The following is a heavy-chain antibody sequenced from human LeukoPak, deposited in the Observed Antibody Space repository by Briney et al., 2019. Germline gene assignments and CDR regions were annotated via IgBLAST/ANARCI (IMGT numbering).Heavy chain of an antibody. J-gene: IGHJ3*02. D-gene: IGHD4-17*01. CDR1: GGSISSSNW. CDR2: IYHSGST. CDR3: ARGAGDYAPAFDI. Sequence: RSSETLSLTCAVSGGSISSSNWWSWVRQPPGKGLEWIGEIYHSGSTNYNPSLKSRVTISVDKSKNQFSLKLSSVTAADTAVYYCARGAGDYAPAFDIWGQGTMVTVSS. V-gene: IGHV4-4*02.